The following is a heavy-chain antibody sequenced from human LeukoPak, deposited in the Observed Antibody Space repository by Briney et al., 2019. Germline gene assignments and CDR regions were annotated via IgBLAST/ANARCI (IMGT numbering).Heavy chain of an antibody. V-gene: IGHV3-74*01. D-gene: IGHD3-10*01. CDR1: GFTFSNYW. CDR3: ASHRRGY. J-gene: IGHJ4*02. Sequence: GSLRLSCAASGFTFSNYWMHWVRQAPGKGLVWVSRINSDGINTSYADSVKGRFTISRDNAKNTLYLQMNSLRAEDTAVYYCASHRRGYWGQGTLVTVSS. CDR2: INSDGINT.